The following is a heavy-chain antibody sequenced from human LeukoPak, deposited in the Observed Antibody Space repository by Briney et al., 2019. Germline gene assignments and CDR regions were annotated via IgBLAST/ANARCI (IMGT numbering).Heavy chain of an antibody. V-gene: IGHV4-28*05. CDR3: ARKRSGISYFDD. CDR2: IYYSGDI. J-gene: IGHJ4*02. CDR1: GYSISSDNW. Sequence: SETLSLTCAVSGYSISSDNWWGWIRQPPGKGLEWIGYIYYSGDIYYNLSLKSRVTMSVDTSKNQFSLKLSSVTAVDTAVYYCARKRSGISYFDDWGQGTLVTVSS. D-gene: IGHD1-26*01.